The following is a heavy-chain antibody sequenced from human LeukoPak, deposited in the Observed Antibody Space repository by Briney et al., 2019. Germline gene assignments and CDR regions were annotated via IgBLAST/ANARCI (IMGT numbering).Heavy chain of an antibody. CDR1: GFTLSSYA. Sequence: PGGSLRLSCAASGFTLSSYAMSWVRQAPGKGLEWVSAISGSGGSTYYADSVKGRFTISRDNSKNTLYLQMNSLRAEDTAVYYCAKDLNYGDYDDYFDYWGQGTLVTVSS. D-gene: IGHD4-17*01. J-gene: IGHJ4*02. CDR3: AKDLNYGDYDDYFDY. CDR2: ISGSGGST. V-gene: IGHV3-23*01.